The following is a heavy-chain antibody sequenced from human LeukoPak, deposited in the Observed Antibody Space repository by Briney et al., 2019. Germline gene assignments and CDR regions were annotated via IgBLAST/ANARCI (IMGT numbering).Heavy chain of an antibody. J-gene: IGHJ5*02. CDR3: AREAGKGYCTNGVCYSSGVNNWFDP. CDR2: INPSGGST. V-gene: IGHV1-46*01. D-gene: IGHD2-8*01. CDR1: GYTFTSYY. Sequence: ASVKVSCKASGYTFTSYYMHWVRQAPGQGLEWMGIINPSGGSTSYAQKFQGRVTMTRDTSTSIVYMELSSLRSEDTAVYYCAREAGKGYCTNGVCYSSGVNNWFDPWGQGTLVTVSS.